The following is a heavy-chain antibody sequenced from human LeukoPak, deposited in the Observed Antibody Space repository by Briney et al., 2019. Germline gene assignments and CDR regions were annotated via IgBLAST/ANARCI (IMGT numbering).Heavy chain of an antibody. CDR2: ITSSGAAT. D-gene: IGHD3-22*01. J-gene: IGHJ4*02. CDR3: AKDRPNYYGSNGHYYKLNGDC. V-gene: IGHV3-23*01. CDR1: GFTFSSYA. Sequence: PGGSLRLSCAASGFTFSSYAMSWVCQAPGKGLECVSSITSSGAATYYADSVKGRFNISRDNSDNTLYLQMNSLRAEDTAVYYCAKDRPNYYGSNGHYYKLNGDCWGQGTLVTVSS.